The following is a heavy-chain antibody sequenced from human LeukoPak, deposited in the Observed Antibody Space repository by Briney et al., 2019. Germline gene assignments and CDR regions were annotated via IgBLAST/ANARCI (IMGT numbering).Heavy chain of an antibody. Sequence: SETLSLTCAVYGGSFSGYYWSWIRQPPGKGLXXXXXXXXSGSTNYNPSLKSRVTISVDTSKNQFSLKLSSVTAADTAVYYCARGRDYDILTGRHYYGMDVWGKGTTVTVSS. CDR3: ARGRDYDILTGRHYYGMDV. V-gene: IGHV4-34*01. D-gene: IGHD3-9*01. CDR1: GGSFSGYY. J-gene: IGHJ6*04. CDR2: XXXSGST.